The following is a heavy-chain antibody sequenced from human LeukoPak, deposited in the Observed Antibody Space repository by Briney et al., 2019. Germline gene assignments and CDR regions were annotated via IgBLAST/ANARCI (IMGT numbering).Heavy chain of an antibody. CDR2: INPNSGGT. Sequence: GASVKVSCKASGYTFTGYYIHWVRQAPGQGLEWMGWINPNSGGTNYAQKFQGRVTMTRDTSISTAYMELSRLRSDDTAVFYCARDLGFIVDASGDRYWGQGTLVTVSS. CDR1: GYTFTGYY. J-gene: IGHJ4*02. D-gene: IGHD1-26*01. CDR3: ARDLGFIVDASGDRY. V-gene: IGHV1-2*02.